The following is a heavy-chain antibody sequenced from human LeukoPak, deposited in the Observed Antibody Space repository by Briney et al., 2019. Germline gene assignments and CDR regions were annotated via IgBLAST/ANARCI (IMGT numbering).Heavy chain of an antibody. J-gene: IGHJ4*02. CDR2: IYHSGST. D-gene: IGHD1-26*01. CDR1: ADSINSYY. V-gene: IGHV4-59*01. Sequence: SETLSLTCTVPADSINSYYWSWIRQPAGKGLEWMGYIYHSGSTDYNSSLKSRVTISEDTSKKQFSLKVSSVTAADTAVYYCARGFRGASFDYWGQGTLVTVSS. CDR3: ARGFRGASFDY.